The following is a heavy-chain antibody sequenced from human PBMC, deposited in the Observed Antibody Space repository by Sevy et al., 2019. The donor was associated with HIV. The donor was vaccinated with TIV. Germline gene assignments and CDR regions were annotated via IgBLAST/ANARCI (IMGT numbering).Heavy chain of an antibody. J-gene: IGHJ6*02. CDR1: GYTFTSYG. Sequence: ASVKVSCKASGYTFTSYGINWVRQAPGQGLEWMGWISAYSGNTNYAQNLQGRVTMTTDTFTGTAYMGLRSLTSDDTAVYYCARDQYDSSGYYYSYYGMDVWGQGTTVTVSS. CDR2: ISAYSGNT. CDR3: ARDQYDSSGYYYSYYGMDV. D-gene: IGHD3-22*01. V-gene: IGHV1-18*01.